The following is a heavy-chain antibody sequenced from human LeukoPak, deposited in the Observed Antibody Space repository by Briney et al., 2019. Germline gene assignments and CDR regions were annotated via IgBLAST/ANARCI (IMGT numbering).Heavy chain of an antibody. Sequence: AGGSLRLSCAASGFTLSNYDMHWVRQGTGEGLEWVSMIYRAGDTYYPDSVKGRFTVSRDYAKNSFYLQVNSLRAGDTAVYYCAREMSGSNDAFDIWGQGTMVTVSS. CDR1: GFTLSNYD. V-gene: IGHV3-13*01. D-gene: IGHD3-10*01. CDR2: IYRAGDT. J-gene: IGHJ3*02. CDR3: AREMSGSNDAFDI.